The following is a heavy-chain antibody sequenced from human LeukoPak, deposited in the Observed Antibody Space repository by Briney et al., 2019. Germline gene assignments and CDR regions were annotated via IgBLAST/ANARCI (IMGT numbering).Heavy chain of an antibody. Sequence: SETLSLTCAVYGGSFSGYYWSWIRQPPGKGLEWLGYVYYSGSATYNPSLKSRVTISVDTSKNQFSQRLSSVTAADTAVYYCARDGSNWSNDYYHGVDVWGQGTTVTVSS. V-gene: IGHV4-59*01. D-gene: IGHD4-11*01. CDR2: VYYSGSA. CDR3: ARDGSNWSNDYYHGVDV. CDR1: GGSFSGYY. J-gene: IGHJ6*02.